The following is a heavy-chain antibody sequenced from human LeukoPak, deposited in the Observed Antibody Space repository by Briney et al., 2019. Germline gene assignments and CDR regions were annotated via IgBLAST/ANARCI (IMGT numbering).Heavy chain of an antibody. CDR2: LSYDGNNE. J-gene: IGHJ4*02. D-gene: IGHD3-16*01. CDR1: GFTFSNYA. Sequence: SGGSLRLSCAASGFTFSNYAMHWVRQAPGKGLEWVAFLSYDGNNEYYADSVRGRFTISRDNSKNTLYLQIHSLRPEDTAVYYCARRGGETVFDFWGQGTLVPVSS. CDR3: ARRGGETVFDF. V-gene: IGHV3-30*04.